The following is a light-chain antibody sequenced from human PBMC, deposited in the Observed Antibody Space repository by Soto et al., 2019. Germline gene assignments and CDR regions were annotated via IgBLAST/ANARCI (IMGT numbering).Light chain of an antibody. J-gene: IGLJ2*01. CDR1: SSDVGGYNY. CDR2: DVS. V-gene: IGLV2-14*01. CDR3: SSYTSSSTPVV. Sequence: QSVLTQPASVSGSPGQSITISCTGTSSDVGGYNYVSWYQQHPGKAPKLMIYDVSNRHSGVSNRFSGSKSGNTASLTISGLQAEDEADYYCSSYTSSSTPVVFGGGTKLPVL.